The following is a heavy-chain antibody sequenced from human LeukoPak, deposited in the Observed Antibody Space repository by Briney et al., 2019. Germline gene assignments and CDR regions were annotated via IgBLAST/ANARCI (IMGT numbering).Heavy chain of an antibody. CDR2: IQYTGTT. Sequence: SETLSLTCTVSGGSIRSSSYNWGWIRQPPGKGLEWIGSIQYTGTTFYNPSLKSRVTISLDTSKNQFSLKVSSVTAADTAVFYCARTGGSFYFYYYMDVWGKGTTVTVSS. J-gene: IGHJ6*03. V-gene: IGHV4-39*07. D-gene: IGHD1-26*01. CDR1: GGSIRSSSYN. CDR3: ARTGGSFYFYYYMDV.